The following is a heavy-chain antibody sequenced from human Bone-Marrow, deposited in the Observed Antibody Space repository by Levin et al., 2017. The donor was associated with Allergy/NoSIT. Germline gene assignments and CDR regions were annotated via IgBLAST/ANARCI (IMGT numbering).Heavy chain of an antibody. CDR2: MSFSGST. CDR3: ARATRSSLIYYFDY. J-gene: IGHJ4*02. Sequence: SETLSLTCTVSGDSISSFFWSWIRQPPGKGLEWIGYMSFSGSTNFNPSLKSRVTISVDTSKNQFSLRLSSVTAADTAVYYCARATRSSLIYYFDYWGPGTLVTVSS. CDR1: GDSISSFF. D-gene: IGHD5-12*01. V-gene: IGHV4-59*01.